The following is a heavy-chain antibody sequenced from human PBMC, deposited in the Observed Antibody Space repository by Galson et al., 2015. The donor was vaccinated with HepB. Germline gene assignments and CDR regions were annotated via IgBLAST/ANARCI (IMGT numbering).Heavy chain of an antibody. CDR3: ARDNSAQVPGPMWWFDP. CDR2: INPSGDTT. D-gene: IGHD2-2*01. J-gene: IGHJ5*02. CDR1: GFTFTNYY. Sequence: SVKVSCKASGFTFTNYYMHWVRQAPGQGLEWMGIINPSGDTTTYPQKFQGRVTLTRDTSTTTVYMELGSLRSEDTAVYYCARDNSAQVPGPMWWFDPWGQGTLVTASS. V-gene: IGHV1-46*01.